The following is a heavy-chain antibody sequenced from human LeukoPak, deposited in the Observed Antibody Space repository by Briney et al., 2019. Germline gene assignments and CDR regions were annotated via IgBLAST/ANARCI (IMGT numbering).Heavy chain of an antibody. D-gene: IGHD6-13*01. CDR2: INSDGSWT. CDR3: AKARYSSSWGFDY. J-gene: IGHJ4*02. V-gene: IGHV3-74*01. Sequence: GGSLRLSCAASGSYWMHWVRQAPGKGLVWVSHINSDGSWTSYADSVKGRFTISRDNSKNTLYLQMNSLRAEDTAVYYCAKARYSSSWGFDYWGQGTLVTVSS. CDR1: GSYW.